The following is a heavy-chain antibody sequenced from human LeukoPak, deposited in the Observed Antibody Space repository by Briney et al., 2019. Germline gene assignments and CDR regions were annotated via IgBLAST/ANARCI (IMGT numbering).Heavy chain of an antibody. V-gene: IGHV3-48*04. CDR1: GFTFSGYS. Sequence: HPGGSLRLSCAASGFTFSGYSINWVRQAPGKGLEWVSYISSGSSSIFYADSVKGRFTISRDNAENSLYLQMNSLRVEDTAVYYCARGRNSGRTGMDVWGQGTTVTVSS. CDR3: ARGRNSGRTGMDV. CDR2: ISSGSSSI. D-gene: IGHD5-12*01. J-gene: IGHJ6*02.